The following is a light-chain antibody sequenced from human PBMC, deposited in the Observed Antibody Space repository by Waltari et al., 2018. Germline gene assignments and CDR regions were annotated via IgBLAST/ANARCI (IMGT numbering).Light chain of an antibody. Sequence: QSVLTQPPSASGTPGQRVTISCSGSSSNVGINTVNWYQQLPGTAPKLLIYRDNQRPSGVPERFSGSSSGTTATLTISGVQAEDEADYYCQSADTNFANHVVFGGGTQLTVL. J-gene: IGLJ2*01. CDR3: QSADTNFANHVV. CDR2: RDN. CDR1: SSNVGINT. V-gene: IGLV1-44*01.